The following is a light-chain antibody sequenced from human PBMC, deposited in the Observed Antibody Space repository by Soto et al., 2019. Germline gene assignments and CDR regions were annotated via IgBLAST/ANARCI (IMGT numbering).Light chain of an antibody. Sequence: EIVMTQSPGTLSLSPGERATLSCRASQSVSSNFLAWYQQRPGQAPRLLIYGASSRATGIPDRFIGSGSGTDFTLTITRLEPEDFAVYYCQQYGSSFTFGPGTKVDVK. CDR2: GAS. CDR3: QQYGSSFT. CDR1: QSVSSNF. J-gene: IGKJ3*01. V-gene: IGKV3-20*01.